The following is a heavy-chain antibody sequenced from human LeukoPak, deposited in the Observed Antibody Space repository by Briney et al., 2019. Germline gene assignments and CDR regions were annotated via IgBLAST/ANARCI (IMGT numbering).Heavy chain of an antibody. J-gene: IGHJ6*02. CDR2: ISGSGGST. Sequence: GGSLRLSCAASGFTFSSYATSWVRQAPGKGLEWVSAISGSGGSTYYADSVKGRFTISRDNSKNTLYLQMNSLRAEDTAVYYCAKDLPGDYGDLHPPYYYYGMDVWGQGTTVTVSS. D-gene: IGHD4-17*01. V-gene: IGHV3-23*01. CDR3: AKDLPGDYGDLHPPYYYYGMDV. CDR1: GFTFSSYA.